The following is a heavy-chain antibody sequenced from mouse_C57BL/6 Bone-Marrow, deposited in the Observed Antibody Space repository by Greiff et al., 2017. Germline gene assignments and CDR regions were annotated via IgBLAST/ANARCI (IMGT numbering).Heavy chain of an antibody. CDR3: AAAQALFAY. V-gene: IGHV1-26*01. CDR2: INPNNGGT. D-gene: IGHD3-2*02. J-gene: IGHJ3*01. Sequence: VQLQQSGPELVKPGASVKISCKASGYTFTDYYMNWVKQSHGKSLEWIGDINPNNGGTSYNQKFKGTATLTVDKSSSTAYMELRSLTSEDSADYYCAAAQALFAYWGQGTLVTVSA. CDR1: GYTFTDYY.